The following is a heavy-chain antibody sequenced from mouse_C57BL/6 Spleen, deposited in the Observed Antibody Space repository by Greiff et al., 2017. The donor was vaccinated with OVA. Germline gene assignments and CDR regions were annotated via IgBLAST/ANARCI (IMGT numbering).Heavy chain of an antibody. Sequence: EVHLVESGGGLVQPGGSLKLSCAASGIAFSRYWMSWVRRAPGKGLEWIGEINPDSSTINYAPSLKDKFIISRDNAKNTLYLQMSKVRSEDTALYYCARRPYGSSYVYFDVWGTGTTVTVSS. V-gene: IGHV4-1*01. CDR2: INPDSSTI. J-gene: IGHJ1*03. D-gene: IGHD1-1*01. CDR3: ARRPYGSSYVYFDV. CDR1: GIAFSRYW.